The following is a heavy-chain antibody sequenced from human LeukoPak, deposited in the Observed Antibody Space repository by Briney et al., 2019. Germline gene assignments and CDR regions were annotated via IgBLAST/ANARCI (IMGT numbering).Heavy chain of an antibody. J-gene: IGHJ4*02. CDR1: GFTFTSAW. CDR2: IKSKTDGGTT. Sequence: GGSLRLSCAASGASGFTFTSAWVTWVRQAPGKGLEWVGHIKSKTDGGTTDYAAPVKGRFTISTDDSKNTLYLQMTSLKTEDTAVYYCTTTPYGSGTHFDYWGQGTLVTVSS. D-gene: IGHD3-10*01. V-gene: IGHV3-15*01. CDR3: TTTPYGSGTHFDY.